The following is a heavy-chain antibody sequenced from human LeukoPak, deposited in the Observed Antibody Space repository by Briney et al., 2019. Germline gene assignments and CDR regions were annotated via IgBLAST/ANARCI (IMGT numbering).Heavy chain of an antibody. V-gene: IGHV4-31*03. CDR3: ARRRVVVASTDGASGAFDI. CDR2: IYYSGST. D-gene: IGHD2-15*01. CDR1: GGSISSGGYY. J-gene: IGHJ3*02. Sequence: SETLSLTCTVSGGSISSGGYYWSWIRQHPGKGLEWIGYIYYSGSTYYNPSLRSRVTISVDTSKNQFSLRLSSVTAADTAVYFCARRRVVVASTDGASGAFDIWGQGTMVTVSS.